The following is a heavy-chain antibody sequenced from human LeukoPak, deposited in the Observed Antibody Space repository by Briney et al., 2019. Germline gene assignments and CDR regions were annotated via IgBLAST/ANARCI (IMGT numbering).Heavy chain of an antibody. D-gene: IGHD2-15*01. V-gene: IGHV3-21*01. Sequence: PGGSLRLSCAASGFTFSSYSMNWVRQAPGKGLEWVSSISSSSSYIYYADSVKGRFTISRDNAKNSLYLQMNSLRAEDTAVYYCARDTYCCGGSCYYDYWGQGTLVTVTS. CDR2: ISSSSSYI. CDR3: ARDTYCCGGSCYYDY. J-gene: IGHJ4*02. CDR1: GFTFSSYS.